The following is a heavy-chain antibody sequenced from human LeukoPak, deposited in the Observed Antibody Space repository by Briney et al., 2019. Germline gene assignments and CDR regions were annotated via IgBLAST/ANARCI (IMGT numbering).Heavy chain of an antibody. CDR2: ISAYNGNT. CDR1: GYTFTSYG. V-gene: IGHV1-18*01. Sequence: GASVKVSCKASGYTFTSYGISWVRQAPGRGLEWMGWISAYNGNTNYAQKLQGRVTMTTDTSTSTAYMELRSLRSDDTAVYYCARSYDSSGYYYSGDWFDPWGQGTLVTVSS. J-gene: IGHJ5*02. D-gene: IGHD3-22*01. CDR3: ARSYDSSGYYYSGDWFDP.